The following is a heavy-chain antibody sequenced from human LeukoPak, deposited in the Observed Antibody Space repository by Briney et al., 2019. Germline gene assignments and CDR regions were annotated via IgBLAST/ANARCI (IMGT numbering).Heavy chain of an antibody. CDR2: ISSSSSYI. V-gene: IGHV3-21*01. D-gene: IGHD6-19*01. CDR3: ARDETPTKCSSGWYSVY. CDR1: GFTFSSYS. J-gene: IGHJ4*02. Sequence: GGSLRLSYAASGFTFSSYSMNWVRQAPGKGLEWVSSISSSSSYIYYADSVKGRFTISRDNAKNSLYLQMNSLRAEDTAVYYCARDETPTKCSSGWYSVYWGQGTLVTVSS.